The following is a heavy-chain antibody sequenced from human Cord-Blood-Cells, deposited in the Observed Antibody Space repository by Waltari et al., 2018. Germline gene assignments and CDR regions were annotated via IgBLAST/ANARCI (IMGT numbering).Heavy chain of an antibody. CDR2: IIPILGIA. V-gene: IGHV1-69*09. Sequence: QVQLVQSGAVVKKAGSSVKVYCGDYSGTGSSYAISWVRQGPCDGSEWMGRIIPILGIANYAQKFQGRVTITADKSTSTAYMELSSLRSEDTAVYYCASRHYDFWSGYRSYWYFDLWGRGTLVTVSS. CDR1: SGTGSSYA. D-gene: IGHD3-3*01. J-gene: IGHJ2*01. CDR3: ASRHYDFWSGYRSYWYFDL.